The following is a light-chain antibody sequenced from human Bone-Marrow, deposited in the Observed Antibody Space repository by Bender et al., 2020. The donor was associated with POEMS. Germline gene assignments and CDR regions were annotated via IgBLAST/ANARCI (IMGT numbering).Light chain of an antibody. CDR1: TSNIGAHA. CDR3: AVWDDSLNGWV. Sequence: QSVLPQPPSPSGTPGPRATISSSGGTSNIGAHAVNWYTHLPGTAPKLLIYSSHRRPSEVPDRFSGSRSGTSASLAISGLQSEDEADYYCAVWDDSLNGWVFGGGTKLTVL. J-gene: IGLJ3*02. CDR2: SSH. V-gene: IGLV1-44*01.